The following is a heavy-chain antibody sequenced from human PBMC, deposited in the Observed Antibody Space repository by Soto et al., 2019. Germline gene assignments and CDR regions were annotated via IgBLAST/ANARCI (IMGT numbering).Heavy chain of an antibody. V-gene: IGHV4-59*08. J-gene: IGHJ4*02. D-gene: IGHD1-1*01. CDR2: IYYSGST. Sequence: QVQLRESGPGLVKPSETLSLTCTVSGGSISSYYWSWIRQPPGKGLEWIGYIYYSGSTNYNPSLXSXVXIXXDTSKNQCSLKLSSVTAADTAVYYCARRYGYSFDYWGQGTLVTVSS. CDR1: GGSISSYY. CDR3: ARRYGYSFDY.